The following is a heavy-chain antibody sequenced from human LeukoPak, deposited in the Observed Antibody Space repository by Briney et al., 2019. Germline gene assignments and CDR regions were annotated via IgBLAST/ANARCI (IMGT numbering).Heavy chain of an antibody. CDR3: ARDRPTYYYGSGSLFDP. CDR2: IKQDGSER. V-gene: IGHV3-7*01. Sequence: GGSLRLSCAASGFTFSSYWMSWVRQAPGKGLEWVANIKQDGSERYYVESGKGRFTISRDNAKYSLYLQMNSLSAEDTAVYYCARDRPTYYYGSGSLFDPWGQGTLVTVSS. CDR1: GFTFSSYW. J-gene: IGHJ5*02. D-gene: IGHD3-10*01.